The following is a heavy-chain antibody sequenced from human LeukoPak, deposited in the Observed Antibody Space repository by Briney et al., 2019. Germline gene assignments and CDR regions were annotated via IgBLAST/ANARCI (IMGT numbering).Heavy chain of an antibody. CDR1: GFTFSSYW. D-gene: IGHD3-3*01. J-gene: IGHJ4*02. CDR2: IKLDGSEK. Sequence: GGSLRLSCAASGFTFSSYWMSWVRQAPGKGLEWVANIKLDGSEKYYVDSVKGRFTISRDNAKNSLYLQMNSLRAEDTAVYYCARGGYYDFWSGYRGTVSADYWGQGTLVTVSS. V-gene: IGHV3-7*01. CDR3: ARGGYYDFWSGYRGTVSADY.